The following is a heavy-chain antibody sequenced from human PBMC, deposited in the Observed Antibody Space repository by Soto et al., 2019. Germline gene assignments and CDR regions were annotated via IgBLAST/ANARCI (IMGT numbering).Heavy chain of an antibody. D-gene: IGHD5-12*01. V-gene: IGHV3-23*01. CDR1: GFTFSSYA. Sequence: QPGGSLRLSCAASGFTFSSYAMSWVRQAPGKGLEWVSAISGSGGSTYYADSVKGRFTISRDNSKNTLYLQMNSLGAEDTAVYYCAKGSGRDGYNTRHGGYYYGMDVWGQGTTVTVSS. CDR2: ISGSGGST. CDR3: AKGSGRDGYNTRHGGYYYGMDV. J-gene: IGHJ6*02.